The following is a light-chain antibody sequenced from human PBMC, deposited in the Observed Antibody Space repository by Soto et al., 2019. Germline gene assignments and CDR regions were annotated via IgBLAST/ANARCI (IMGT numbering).Light chain of an antibody. Sequence: DIHMTQSPSSLSASVGYIFTITCQASQNINNYLNWYQQKKGRAPDLLIYAASSLHSGVPSRLSGSAYGTDLTLTISSLQTEDSETYYCQQSHSNPRTFGHGTKVDIK. CDR3: QQSHSNPRT. V-gene: IGKV1-39*01. CDR2: AAS. CDR1: QNINNY. J-gene: IGKJ1*01.